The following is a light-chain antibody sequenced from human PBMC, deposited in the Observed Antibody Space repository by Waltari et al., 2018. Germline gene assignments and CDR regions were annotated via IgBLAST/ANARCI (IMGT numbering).Light chain of an antibody. CDR2: GAS. CDR3: QHYVRLPVT. V-gene: IGKV3-20*01. J-gene: IGKJ1*01. Sequence: VLTQSPGTLHLSPGARATLSCRASQRVRRTLPWYQQKPGQAPKLLIYGASIRATGIPDRFSGSGSGTDFSLTISRLEPEDFAVYYCQHYVRLPVTFGQGTKVEIK. CDR1: QRVRRT.